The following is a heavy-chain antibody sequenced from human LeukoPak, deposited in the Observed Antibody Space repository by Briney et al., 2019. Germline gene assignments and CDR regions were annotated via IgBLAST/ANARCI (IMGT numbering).Heavy chain of an antibody. CDR1: GYTFTGYY. D-gene: IGHD5-24*01. CDR3: ARVGDGLNDAFDI. V-gene: IGHV1-2*06. Sequence: ASVKVSCKASGYTFTGYYMNWVRQAPGQGLEWLGRINPNTAGTNFAQSFQGRVTMTRDTSITTAYMELSRLRSDDTAVYYCARVGDGLNDAFDIWGQGTMVTVSS. J-gene: IGHJ3*02. CDR2: INPNTAGT.